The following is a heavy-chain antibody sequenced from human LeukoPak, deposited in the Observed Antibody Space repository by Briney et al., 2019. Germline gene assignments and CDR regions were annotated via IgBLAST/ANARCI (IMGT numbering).Heavy chain of an antibody. CDR3: ARERLRIVDY. D-gene: IGHD3-16*01. J-gene: IGHJ4*02. Sequence: GGSLRLSCAASGFTFSSYWMSWVRQAPGEGLEWVANIKQDGSEKYYVDSVKGRFTLSRDNAKNSLYLQLNSLRAEDTAVYYCARERLRIVDYWGQGTLVTVSS. V-gene: IGHV3-7*01. CDR1: GFTFSSYW. CDR2: IKQDGSEK.